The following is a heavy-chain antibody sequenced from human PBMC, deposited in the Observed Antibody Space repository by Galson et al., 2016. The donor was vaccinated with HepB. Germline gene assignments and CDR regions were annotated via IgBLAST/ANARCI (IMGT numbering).Heavy chain of an antibody. CDR3: ATDVRGGASDI. J-gene: IGHJ3*02. D-gene: IGHD3-16*01. V-gene: IGHV3-64*02. CDR2: MDSDGRDA. CDR1: GFTFSSYA. Sequence: SLRLSCAASGFTFSSYALHWVRQAPGKGLEYLAVMDSDGRDAYYADSVKGRFTISRDNAQNSVYLQMSRLRAEDTAVYYCATDVRGGASDIWGQGTKVTVSS.